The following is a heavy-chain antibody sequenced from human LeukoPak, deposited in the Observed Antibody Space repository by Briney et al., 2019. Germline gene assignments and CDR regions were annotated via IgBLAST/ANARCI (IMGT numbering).Heavy chain of an antibody. CDR3: AKGGWYDAFDI. J-gene: IGHJ3*02. Sequence: GGSLRLSCAASRFTFSNYAMNWVRQAPGKGLEWVSAITNSGGSTFYADSVKGRFTISRDNSKNTLYLQMNSLRAEDTAIYYCAKGGWYDAFDIWGQGTMVTVSS. D-gene: IGHD2-15*01. CDR1: RFTFSNYA. V-gene: IGHV3-23*01. CDR2: ITNSGGST.